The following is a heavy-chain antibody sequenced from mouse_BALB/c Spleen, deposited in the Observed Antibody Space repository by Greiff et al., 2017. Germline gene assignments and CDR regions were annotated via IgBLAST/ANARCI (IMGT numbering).Heavy chain of an antibody. J-gene: IGHJ4*01. CDR2: IYPGNVNT. Sequence: QVQLQQSGPELVKPGASVRISCKASGYTFTSYYIHWVKQRPGQGLEWIGWIYPGNVNTKYNAKFKGKATLTADKSSSTAYMQLSSLTSEDSAVYVCARHGNYGGYAMDYWGQGTSFTVSS. CDR3: ARHGNYGGYAMDY. CDR1: GYTFTSYY. V-gene: IGHV1S56*01. D-gene: IGHD2-1*01.